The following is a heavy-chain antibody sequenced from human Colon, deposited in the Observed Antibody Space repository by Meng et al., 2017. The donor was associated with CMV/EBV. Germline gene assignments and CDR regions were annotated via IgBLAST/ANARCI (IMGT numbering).Heavy chain of an antibody. Sequence: GESLKISCAASEFTVSGNYMNWVRQAPGKGLERVSVIYGGETTYYADSVKGRFTISRDNSKNTVFLQMDGLRAEDTAVYYCAGESGLPNGMDVWGRGTTVTVSS. CDR3: AGESGLPNGMDV. J-gene: IGHJ6*01. CDR2: IYGGETT. D-gene: IGHD4-11*01. CDR1: EFTVSGNY. V-gene: IGHV3-53*01.